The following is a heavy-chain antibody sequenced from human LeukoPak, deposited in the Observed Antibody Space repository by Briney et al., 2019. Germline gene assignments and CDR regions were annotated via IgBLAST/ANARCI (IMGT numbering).Heavy chain of an antibody. CDR3: ARGHNSRELDP. CDR2: IYYSGST. J-gene: IGHJ5*02. Sequence: SETLSLTCTVSGGSISSGGYYWSWIRQHPGKGLEWIGYIYYSGSTYYNPSLKSRVTISVDTSKNQFSLKLSSVTAADTAVYYCARGHNSRELDPWGQGTLVTVSS. CDR1: GGSISSGGYY. V-gene: IGHV4-31*03.